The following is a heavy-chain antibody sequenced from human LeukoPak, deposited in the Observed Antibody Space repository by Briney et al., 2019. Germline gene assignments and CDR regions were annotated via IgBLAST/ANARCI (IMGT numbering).Heavy chain of an antibody. V-gene: IGHV3-23*01. CDR3: ARVKRDGSGGSCSSYDY. CDR2: ISGNGDIT. CDR1: RFTFNTYA. J-gene: IGHJ4*02. D-gene: IGHD2-15*01. Sequence: GGSLRLSCAASRFTFNTYAVNWVRQAPGKGLEWVSAISGNGDITYYADSVRGRFTISRDNSKNTLYLQMNSLRAEDTAVYYCARVKRDGSGGSCSSYDYGGQGPRVTVSS.